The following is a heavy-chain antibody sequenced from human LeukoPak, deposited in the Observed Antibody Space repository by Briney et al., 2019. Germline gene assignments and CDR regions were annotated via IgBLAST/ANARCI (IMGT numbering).Heavy chain of an antibody. CDR2: ISGGGGST. CDR3: AKAPPLTTVTHFDY. Sequence: PGGSLRLSCAASGFTFSSYAMNWVRQAPGKGLEWVSGISGGGGSTYYADSVKGRFTISRDNSKNTLYLQMNSLRAEDTAVYYCAKAPPLTTVTHFDYWGQGTLVTVSS. D-gene: IGHD4-17*01. CDR1: GFTFSSYA. V-gene: IGHV3-23*01. J-gene: IGHJ4*02.